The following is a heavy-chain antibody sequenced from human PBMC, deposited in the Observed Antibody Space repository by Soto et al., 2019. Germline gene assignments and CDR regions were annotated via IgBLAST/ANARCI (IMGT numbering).Heavy chain of an antibody. J-gene: IGHJ3*02. CDR2: ISGSGGST. Sequence: PGGSLRLSCAASGFTFSSYAMSWVRQAPGKGLEWVSAISGSGGSTYYADSVKGRFTISRDNSKNTLYLQMNSLRAEDTAVYYCAKGELFTTVKHHPSFDAFDIWGQGTMVTVSS. CDR1: GFTFSSYA. D-gene: IGHD4-17*01. V-gene: IGHV3-23*01. CDR3: AKGELFTTVKHHPSFDAFDI.